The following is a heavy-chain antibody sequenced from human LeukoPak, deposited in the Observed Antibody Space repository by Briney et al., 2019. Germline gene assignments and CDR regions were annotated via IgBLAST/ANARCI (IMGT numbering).Heavy chain of an antibody. Sequence: PGGSLRLSCAASGFTFSSYSMNWVRQAPGKGLEWVSAISCSGGTAYYADSVKGRFTISRDNSKNTLYLQMNSLRAEGTAVYYCAKKGFFVGRGFYMDYFDRLGQGTLVTVSS. CDR1: GFTFSSYS. CDR2: ISCSGGTA. D-gene: IGHD2-21*01. V-gene: IGHV3-23*01. CDR3: AKKGFFVGRGFYMDYFDR. J-gene: IGHJ4*02.